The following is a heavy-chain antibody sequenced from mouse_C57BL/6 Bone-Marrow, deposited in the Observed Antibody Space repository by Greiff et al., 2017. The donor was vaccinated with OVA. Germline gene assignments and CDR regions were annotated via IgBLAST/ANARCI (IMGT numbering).Heavy chain of an antibody. J-gene: IGHJ4*01. Sequence: EVKLVESGGGLVQPGGSLKLSCAASGFTFSDYYMYWVRQTPEKRLEWVAYISNGGGSTYYPDTVKGRFTFSRDNAKSTLYLQMSRLKSEDTAMYYCARQGYYDYDGGGVDYWGQGTSVTVSS. CDR3: ARQGYYDYDGGGVDY. CDR1: GFTFSDYY. D-gene: IGHD2-4*01. V-gene: IGHV5-12*01. CDR2: ISNGGGST.